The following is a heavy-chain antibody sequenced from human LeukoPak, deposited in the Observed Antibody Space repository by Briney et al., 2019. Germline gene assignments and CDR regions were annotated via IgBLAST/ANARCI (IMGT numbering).Heavy chain of an antibody. CDR1: GFTFRTSW. CDR3: AKRTSGSSWYSSDS. D-gene: IGHD6-13*01. Sequence: GGSLRLSCAASGFTFRTSWMHWVRQVPGKGPVWVSRIDIDGSSTIYADSVKGRFTISRDNSKTTLFLQMNSLRAEDTAVYYCAKRTSGSSWYSSDSWGQGTLVTVSS. V-gene: IGHV3-74*01. J-gene: IGHJ4*02. CDR2: IDIDGSST.